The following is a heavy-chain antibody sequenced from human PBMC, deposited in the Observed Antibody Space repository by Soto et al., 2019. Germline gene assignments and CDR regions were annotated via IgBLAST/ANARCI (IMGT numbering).Heavy chain of an antibody. V-gene: IGHV3-30*03. CDR3: SRGIKGGLDA. Sequence: QVQLAETGGGVVQPGRSLRVSCATSGFVSNDYDIHWVRQAPGKGLAWLASISYDGSNKYYADSVKGRFTISRDNSKNTLSLQINSLGADDTAVYYCSRGIKGGLDAWGPGTLVTVSS. CDR2: ISYDGSNK. D-gene: IGHD2-21*01. J-gene: IGHJ5*02. CDR1: GFVSNDYD.